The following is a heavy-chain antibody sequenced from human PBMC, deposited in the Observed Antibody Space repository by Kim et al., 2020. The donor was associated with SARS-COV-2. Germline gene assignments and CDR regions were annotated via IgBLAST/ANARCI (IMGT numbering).Heavy chain of an antibody. CDR1: GGSISSSSYY. Sequence: SETLSLSCTVSGGSISSSSYYWGWIRQPPGKGLEWIGSIYYSGSTYYNPSLKSRVTISVDTSKNQFSLKLSPVTAAATAVYYCASSSGYYYWGQGTLVTVSS. V-gene: IGHV4-39*07. J-gene: IGHJ4*02. D-gene: IGHD3-22*01. CDR3: ASSSGYYY. CDR2: IYYSGST.